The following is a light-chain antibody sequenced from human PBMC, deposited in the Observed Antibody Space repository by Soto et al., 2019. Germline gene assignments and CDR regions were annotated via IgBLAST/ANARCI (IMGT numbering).Light chain of an antibody. CDR1: SSNIGKNT. CDR2: SNT. CDR3: AVWDDSLYV. J-gene: IGLJ1*01. Sequence: QSVLTQPPSASGTPGQTVTISCSGSSSNIGKNTVNWYQHLPGTAPKLLIYSNTQRPLGVPVRFSGSKSGTSASLAISGLQSDDEADYYCAVWDDSLYVFGRGTKVTVL. V-gene: IGLV1-44*01.